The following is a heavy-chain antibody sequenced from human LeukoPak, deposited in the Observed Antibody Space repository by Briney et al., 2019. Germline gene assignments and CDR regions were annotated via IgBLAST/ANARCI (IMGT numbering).Heavy chain of an antibody. CDR3: ARDSSGWSHWFDP. J-gene: IGHJ5*02. CDR2: IYYSGST. CDR1: GGSISSYY. Sequence: PSETLSLTCTVSGGSISSYYWSWIRQPPGKGLEWIGYIYYSGSTNYNPSLKSRLTISVDTSKNQFSLKLSSVTAADTAVYYCARDSSGWSHWFDPWGQGTLVTVSS. V-gene: IGHV4-59*01. D-gene: IGHD6-19*01.